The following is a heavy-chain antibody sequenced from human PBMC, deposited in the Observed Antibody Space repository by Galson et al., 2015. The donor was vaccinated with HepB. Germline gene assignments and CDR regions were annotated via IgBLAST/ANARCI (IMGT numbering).Heavy chain of an antibody. CDR3: AREVDGYTSGWCNYFDY. D-gene: IGHD6-19*01. CDR2: ISYDGINQ. V-gene: IGHV3-30*04. J-gene: IGHJ4*02. CDR1: GFTFSNYA. Sequence: SLRLSCAASGFTFSNYAMHWVRQAPGKGLEWVTIISYDGINQYYADSVKGRFTISRDNSKNTLYLQMNSLRAEDTAVYYCAREVDGYTSGWCNYFDYWGQGTLVTVSS.